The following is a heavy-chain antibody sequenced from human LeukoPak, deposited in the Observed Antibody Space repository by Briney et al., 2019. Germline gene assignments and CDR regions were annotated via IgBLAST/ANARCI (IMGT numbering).Heavy chain of an antibody. CDR3: VKDRDWNDDDNAFDI. D-gene: IGHD1-1*01. CDR2: IRYDGSNK. Sequence: GGSLRLSCAASGFIFSSYGMHWVRQAPGKGLEWVAFIRYDGSNKYYADSVKGRFTISRDNLKNTLYLQMNSLRAEDTAVYYCVKDRDWNDDDNAFDIWGQGTMVTVSS. CDR1: GFIFSSYG. J-gene: IGHJ3*02. V-gene: IGHV3-30*02.